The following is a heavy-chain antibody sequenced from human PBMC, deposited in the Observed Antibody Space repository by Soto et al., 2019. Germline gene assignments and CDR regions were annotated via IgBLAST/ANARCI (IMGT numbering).Heavy chain of an antibody. CDR2: IWYDGSNK. CDR3: ARDGHRYCSSTSCYRIDY. V-gene: IGHV3-33*01. J-gene: IGHJ4*02. CDR1: GFTFSSYG. Sequence: PGGSLRLSCAASGFTFSSYGMHWVRQAPGKGLEWVAVIWYDGSNKYYADSVKGRFTISRDNSKNTLYLQMNSLRAEDTAVYYFARDGHRYCSSTSCYRIDYWGQGTLVTVSS. D-gene: IGHD2-2*01.